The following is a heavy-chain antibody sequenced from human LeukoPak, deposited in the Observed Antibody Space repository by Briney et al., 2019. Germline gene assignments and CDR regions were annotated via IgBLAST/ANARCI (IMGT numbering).Heavy chain of an antibody. V-gene: IGHV4-39*07. CDR1: GDSNSSSSYY. Sequence: KPSETLSLTCTVSGDSNSSSSYYWGWIRQPPGKGLEWIGSIYYSGSTYYNPSLKSRVTISVDTSKNQFSLKLSSVTAADTAVYYCASAAASDAFDIWGQGTMVTVSS. CDR2: IYYSGST. CDR3: ASAAASDAFDI. J-gene: IGHJ3*02. D-gene: IGHD2-15*01.